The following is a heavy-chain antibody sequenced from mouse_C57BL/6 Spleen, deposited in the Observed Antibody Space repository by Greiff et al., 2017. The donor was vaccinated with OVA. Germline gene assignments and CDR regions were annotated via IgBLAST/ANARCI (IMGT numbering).Heavy chain of an antibody. V-gene: IGHV1-7*01. CDR1: GYTFTSYW. Sequence: VQLQQSGAELAKPGASVKLSCKASGYTFTSYWMHWVKQRPGQGLEWIGDINPSSGYTKYNQKFKDKATLTADKSSSTAYMQLSSLTYEDSAVYDCAIYDGYVGGYFDVWGTGTTVTVSS. CDR3: AIYDGYVGGYFDV. D-gene: IGHD2-3*01. J-gene: IGHJ1*03. CDR2: INPSSGYT.